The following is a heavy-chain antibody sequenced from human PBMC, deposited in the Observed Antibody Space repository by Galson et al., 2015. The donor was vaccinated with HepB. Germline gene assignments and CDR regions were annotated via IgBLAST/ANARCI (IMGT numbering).Heavy chain of an antibody. CDR1: GFTFSSYS. CDR2: ISSSSSYI. J-gene: IGHJ6*02. CDR3: ARGLVNYDGNGRYYYGMDV. Sequence: SLRLSCAASGFTFSSYSMNWVRQAPGKGLEWVSSISSSSSYIYYADSVKGRFTISRDNAKNSLYLQMNSLRAEDTAVYYCARGLVNYDGNGRYYYGMDVWGQGTTVTVSS. D-gene: IGHD4-23*01. V-gene: IGHV3-21*01.